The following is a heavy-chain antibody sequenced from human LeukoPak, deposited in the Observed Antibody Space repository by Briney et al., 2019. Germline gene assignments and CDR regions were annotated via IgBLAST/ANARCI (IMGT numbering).Heavy chain of an antibody. CDR2: ISGSGGST. V-gene: IGHV3-23*01. Sequence: GGSLRLSCAPSGFTFNNYDMSWVRQAPGKGLEWVSSISGSGGSTYYADSVKGRFTISRDNSKNTLYLQMNSLRAEDTAVYYCARDLPVYYYDSSGYYHDAFDIWGQGTMVTVSS. CDR3: ARDLPVYYYDSSGYYHDAFDI. J-gene: IGHJ3*02. D-gene: IGHD3-22*01. CDR1: GFTFNNYD.